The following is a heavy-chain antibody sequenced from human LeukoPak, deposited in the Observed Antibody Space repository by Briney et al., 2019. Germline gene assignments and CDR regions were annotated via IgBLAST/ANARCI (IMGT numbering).Heavy chain of an antibody. V-gene: IGHV1-2*02. Sequence: GASVTVSCKASGYTFTDYYMHWVRQAPGQGLEWMGWINPNNGDTSYAQKFQGRVTMTRDTSISTAYMELSSLRSDDTAVYYCARGRNIAVGGTSLVAHWGQGTLVTVSS. CDR1: GYTFTDYY. D-gene: IGHD6-13*01. CDR2: INPNNGDT. CDR3: ARGRNIAVGGTSLVAH. J-gene: IGHJ4*02.